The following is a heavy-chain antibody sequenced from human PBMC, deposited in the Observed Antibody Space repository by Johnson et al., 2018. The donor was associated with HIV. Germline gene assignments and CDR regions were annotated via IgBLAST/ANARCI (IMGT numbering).Heavy chain of an antibody. V-gene: IGHV3-23*01. CDR1: GFTFNNYV. CDR2: ISGSGGST. J-gene: IGHJ3*02. Sequence: VQLMESGGGLVQPGGSLRLSCAASGFTFNNYVMTWVRQAPGKGLEWVSGISGSGGSTYFADSVKGRFTISRDNSKNTLYLQMNSLRAEDTAVYYCAKSQYSSSWIDAFDIWGQGTMVTVSS. D-gene: IGHD6-13*01. CDR3: AKSQYSSSWIDAFDI.